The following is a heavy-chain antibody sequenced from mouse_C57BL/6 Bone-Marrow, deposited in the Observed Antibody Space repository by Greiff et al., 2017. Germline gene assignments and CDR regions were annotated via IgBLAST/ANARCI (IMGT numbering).Heavy chain of an antibody. D-gene: IGHD2-13*01. CDR1: GYTFTNYW. Sequence: QVQLQQPGAELVMPGASVKLSCKASGYTFTNYWMHWVKQRPGQGLEWIGEIDPSDGDTNYNQKFKGKATMTVDKSSSTAYMQLRSLASEDSAVYDSAWFGDDWGTGTLVTVSA. CDR3: AWFGDD. CDR2: IDPSDGDT. J-gene: IGHJ3*01. V-gene: IGHV1-69*01.